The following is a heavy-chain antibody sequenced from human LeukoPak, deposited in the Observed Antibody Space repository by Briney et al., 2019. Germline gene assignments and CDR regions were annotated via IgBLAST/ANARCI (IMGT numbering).Heavy chain of an antibody. V-gene: IGHV3-21*01. Sequence: GGSLRLSCAASGFTFSSYSMNWVRQVPGKGLEWVASISDSSTYIFYADSVKGRFTISRDDAKNSPFLQMNSLRAEDTAVYYCARDPSTRLRWHQYYFDYWGQGTLVTVSS. J-gene: IGHJ4*02. CDR2: ISDSSTYI. D-gene: IGHD4-23*01. CDR3: ARDPSTRLRWHQYYFDY. CDR1: GFTFSSYS.